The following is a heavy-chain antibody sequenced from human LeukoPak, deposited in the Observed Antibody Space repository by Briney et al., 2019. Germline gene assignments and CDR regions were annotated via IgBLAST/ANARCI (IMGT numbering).Heavy chain of an antibody. CDR2: INYSGST. J-gene: IGHJ4*02. D-gene: IGHD3-10*01. CDR3: ARLSPYLGSGSSAFPDDF. V-gene: IGHV4-39*01. CDR1: GGPISSSRYY. Sequence: SETLSLTCTVSGGPISSSRYYWGWIRQPPGRGLEWIGSINYSGSTYYNPSLKSRVTISVDTSKNRFSLKLSSVTAADTAVYYCARLSPYLGSGSSAFPDDFWGQGTLVTVSS.